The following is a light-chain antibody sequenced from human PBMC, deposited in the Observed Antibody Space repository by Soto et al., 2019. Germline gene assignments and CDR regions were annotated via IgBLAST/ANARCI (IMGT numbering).Light chain of an antibody. Sequence: EIVMTQSPATLSVSTGERATLYCRASQSISNNLAWYHQRPGQAPRLLIYGASTRATGIPARFSGSGSGTEFTLTISSLQSEDFAVYYCQQYNNWWTFGQGTRVEIK. CDR1: QSISNN. J-gene: IGKJ1*01. CDR3: QQYNNWWT. V-gene: IGKV3-15*01. CDR2: GAS.